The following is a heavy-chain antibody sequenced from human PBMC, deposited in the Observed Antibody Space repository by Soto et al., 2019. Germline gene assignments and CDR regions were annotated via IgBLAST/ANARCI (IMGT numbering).Heavy chain of an antibody. V-gene: IGHV3-7*04. D-gene: IGHD2-2*01. Sequence: GGSLRLSCAASGFTFSSYWMSWVRQAPGKGLEWVANIKQDGSEKYYVDSVKGRFTISRDNAKNSLYLQMNSLRAEDTAVYYCARAGLNIVVVPAPFDYWGQGTLVTVSS. CDR1: GFTFSSYW. CDR3: ARAGLNIVVVPAPFDY. CDR2: IKQDGSEK. J-gene: IGHJ4*02.